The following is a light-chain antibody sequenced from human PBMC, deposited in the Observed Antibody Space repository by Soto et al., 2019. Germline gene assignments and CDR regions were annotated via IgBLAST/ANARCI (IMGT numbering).Light chain of an antibody. Sequence: QAVVTQEPSLTVSPGGPVTLTCGSSTGAVTSGHYPYWFQQKPGHAPRTLIYDTSNKHSWPPARFSGALLGGQAALTLSGAPPEDEAEYYCLLSYRGARVFGGGTKLTAL. V-gene: IGLV7-46*01. CDR2: DTS. CDR3: LLSYRGARV. J-gene: IGLJ3*02. CDR1: TGAVTSGHY.